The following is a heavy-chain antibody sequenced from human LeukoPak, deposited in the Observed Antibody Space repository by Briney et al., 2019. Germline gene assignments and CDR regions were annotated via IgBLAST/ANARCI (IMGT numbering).Heavy chain of an antibody. CDR3: AREDGGSTKDFGRFI. Sequence: PSKTLSLTCIVSDGSIRSSFWWRWVRQPPGKGLEWIGEVNHSGSTNYNPSLNSRVTISVDKSKNQFSLNLTSVTAADTAVYYCAREDGGSTKDFGRFIWGQGTLVTVSS. D-gene: IGHD4-23*01. J-gene: IGHJ4*02. CDR2: VNHSGST. CDR1: DGSIRSSFW. V-gene: IGHV4-4*02.